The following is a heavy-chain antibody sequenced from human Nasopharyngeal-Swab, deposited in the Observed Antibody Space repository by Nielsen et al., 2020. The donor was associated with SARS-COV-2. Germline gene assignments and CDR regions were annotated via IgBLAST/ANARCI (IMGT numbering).Heavy chain of an antibody. J-gene: IGHJ6*02. Sequence: GSLRLSCATSGYRFTDYWIAWVRQAPGKGLECMGTIFPGYSDTRYSPSFEGRVTISVDQSITTAYLHWTSLKASDTAKYYCAIGAAVGTLFHGMDVWGQGTMVTVSS. V-gene: IGHV5-51*01. CDR1: GYRFTDYW. CDR2: IFPGYSDT. CDR3: AIGAAVGTLFHGMDV. D-gene: IGHD1-26*01.